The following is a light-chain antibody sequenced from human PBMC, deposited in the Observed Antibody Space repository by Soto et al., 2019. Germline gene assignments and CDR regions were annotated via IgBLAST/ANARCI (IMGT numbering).Light chain of an antibody. Sequence: EIVMTQSPATLSVSPGERATLSCRASQNVGSNLAWYQQRPGQAPRLLIYGASTWATGIPARFTGSGSGTDFNLTISILHSEDFAVYSCQYYNNWPTSTFGQGTKLEIK. V-gene: IGKV3-15*01. CDR2: GAS. CDR1: QNVGSN. J-gene: IGKJ2*01. CDR3: QYYNNWPTST.